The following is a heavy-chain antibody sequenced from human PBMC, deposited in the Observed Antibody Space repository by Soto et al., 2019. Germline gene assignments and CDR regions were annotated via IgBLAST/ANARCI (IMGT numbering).Heavy chain of an antibody. CDR2: IYYSGST. Sequence: SETLSLTCTVSGGSISSYYWSWIRQPPGKGLEWIGYIYYSGSTNYNPSLKSRVTISVDTSKNRFSLELSSVTAADTAVYYCARQGGDAFDIWGQGTMVTVSS. J-gene: IGHJ3*02. CDR3: ARQGGDAFDI. D-gene: IGHD3-16*01. CDR1: GGSISSYY. V-gene: IGHV4-59*08.